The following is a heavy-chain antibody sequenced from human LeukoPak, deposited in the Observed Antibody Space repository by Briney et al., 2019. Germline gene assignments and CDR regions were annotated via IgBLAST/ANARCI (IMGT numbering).Heavy chain of an antibody. D-gene: IGHD1-26*01. CDR3: ARDEELFDY. J-gene: IGHJ4*02. Sequence: SETLSLTCTVSGASSSDHYWNWIRQPPGKGLEWIGYIYYSGSTNYNPSLKSRVTISVDTSKNQFSLKLSSVTAADTAVYYCARDEELFDYWGQGTLVTVSS. V-gene: IGHV4-59*11. CDR1: GASSSDHY. CDR2: IYYSGST.